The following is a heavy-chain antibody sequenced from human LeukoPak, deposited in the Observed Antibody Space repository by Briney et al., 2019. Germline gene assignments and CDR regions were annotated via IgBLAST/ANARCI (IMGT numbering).Heavy chain of an antibody. V-gene: IGHV4-34*01. CDR2: INDSGNR. CDR1: GGSFSGYY. CDR3: ARVRVRGVIKGNWFDP. Sequence: NPSETLSLTCGVSGGSFSGYYWSWIRQSPGKGLEWIGEINDSGNRKSNPSLKNRLTMSVDTSKKHISLNLTSVTAADTAVYYCARVRVRGVIKGNWFDPWGQGTLVTVSS. D-gene: IGHD3-10*01. J-gene: IGHJ5*02.